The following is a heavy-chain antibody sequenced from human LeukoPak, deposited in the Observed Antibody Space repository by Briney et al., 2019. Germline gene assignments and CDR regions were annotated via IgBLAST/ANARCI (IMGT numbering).Heavy chain of an antibody. J-gene: IGHJ6*03. CDR2: IIPIFGTA. D-gene: IGHD4-17*01. CDR3: ARDGANGDKTTPPQRYYYYYYMDV. Sequence: GASVKVSCKASGGTFSSYAISWVRQAPGQGLEWMGGIIPIFGTANYAQEFQGRVTITADKSTSTAYMELSSLRSEDTAVYYCARDGANGDKTTPPQRYYYYYYMDVWGKGTTVTVSS. V-gene: IGHV1-69*06. CDR1: GGTFSSYA.